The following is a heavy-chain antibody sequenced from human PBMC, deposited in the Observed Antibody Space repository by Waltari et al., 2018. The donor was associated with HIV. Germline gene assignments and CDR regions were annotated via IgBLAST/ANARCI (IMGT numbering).Heavy chain of an antibody. Sequence: QVQLVQSGAEVQKPGASVKVSCKASGYTFTSYDITWVRQATGQRLEWMGWMNPNSGNTGYAQKFQGRVTMTRNTSTSTGYMELSSLRSEDTAVYYCARRGRVSTGPCYFDYWGQGTLVTVSS. CDR3: ARRGRVSTGPCYFDY. J-gene: IGHJ4*02. CDR2: MNPNSGNT. D-gene: IGHD1-1*01. V-gene: IGHV1-8*01. CDR1: GYTFTSYD.